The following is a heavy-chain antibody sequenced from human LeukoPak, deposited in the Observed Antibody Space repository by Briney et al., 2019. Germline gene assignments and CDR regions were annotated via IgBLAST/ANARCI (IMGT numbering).Heavy chain of an antibody. D-gene: IGHD1-26*01. CDR1: GGSFSGYY. J-gene: IGHJ4*02. Sequence: SETLSLTCAVYGGSFSGYYWSWIRQPPGKGLEWIGEINHSGSTNYNPSLKSRVTISVDTSKNQFSLKLSSVTAADTAVYYCARGYGSRLRNWGQGTLVTVSS. CDR3: ARGYGSRLRN. CDR2: INHSGST. V-gene: IGHV4-34*01.